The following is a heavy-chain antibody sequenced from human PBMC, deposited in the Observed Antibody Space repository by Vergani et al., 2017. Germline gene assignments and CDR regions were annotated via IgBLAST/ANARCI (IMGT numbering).Heavy chain of an antibody. CDR1: GYTFTGYY. D-gene: IGHD1-26*01. Sequence: QVQLVQSGAEVKKPGASVKVSCKASGYTFTGYYMHWVRQAPGQGLEWMGWINTNSGGTKYAQKFQGRVTMTRDTSISTAYMELSRLRSDETAVYYCARVGAHAYWDQGTLVTVSA. CDR3: ARVGAHAY. CDR2: INTNSGGT. J-gene: IGHJ4*02. V-gene: IGHV1-2*02.